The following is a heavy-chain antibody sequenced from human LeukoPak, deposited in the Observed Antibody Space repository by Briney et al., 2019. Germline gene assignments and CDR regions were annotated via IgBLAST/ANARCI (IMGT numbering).Heavy chain of an antibody. CDR2: LYSGGTT. D-gene: IGHD1-26*01. CDR3: ARQVGAITLFEH. J-gene: IGHJ4*02. CDR1: GFSVSSNY. V-gene: IGHV3-53*01. Sequence: GGSLRLSCAAFGFSVSSNYVSWVRQAPGKGLEWVSALYSGGTTYYADSVKGRFTISRDNSKNTLYLQMNSLRVEDTAVYYCARQVGAITLFEHWGQGTLVTVSS.